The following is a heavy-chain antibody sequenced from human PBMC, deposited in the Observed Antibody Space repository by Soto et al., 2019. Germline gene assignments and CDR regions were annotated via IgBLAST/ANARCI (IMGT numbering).Heavy chain of an antibody. V-gene: IGHV1-69*01. J-gene: IGHJ4*02. CDR2: IIRIFHTP. CDR3: VHRRDGYNSAFFDS. D-gene: IGHD5-12*01. CDR1: GGTFSSYA. Sequence: QVQLVQSGAEVKKPGSSVKVSCKASGGTFSSYAFSWVRQAPGQGLEWMGGIIRIFHTPTYAQKFQGRVTITADESTSTAYMELISLRSDDTVVYYCVHRRDGYNSAFFDSWGQGTLVTVSS.